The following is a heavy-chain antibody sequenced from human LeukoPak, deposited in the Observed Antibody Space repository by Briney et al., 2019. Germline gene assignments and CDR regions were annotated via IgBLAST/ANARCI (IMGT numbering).Heavy chain of an antibody. CDR3: ARPSLGSGFFDT. CDR2: IYHSGST. V-gene: IGHV4-38-2*02. CDR1: GYSISSGYY. J-gene: IGHJ3*02. Sequence: SETLSLTCTVSGYSISSGYYWGWIRQPPGKGLEWIGSIYHSGSTYYNPSLKSRVTISVDTSKNQFSLKLSSVTAADTAVYYCARPSLGSGFFDTWGQGTMVTVSS. D-gene: IGHD2-15*01.